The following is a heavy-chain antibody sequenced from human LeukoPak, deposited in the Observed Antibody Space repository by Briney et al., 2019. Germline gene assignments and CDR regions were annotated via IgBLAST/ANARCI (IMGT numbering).Heavy chain of an antibody. D-gene: IGHD1-26*01. CDR3: AKDLWSYGDYYYMDV. J-gene: IGHJ6*03. V-gene: IGHV3-23*01. Sequence: PGGSLRLSCAASGFTFSSYAMSWVRQAPGKGLEWVSAISGSGGSTYYADSAKGRFTISRDNSKNTLYLQMNSLRAEDTAVYYCAKDLWSYGDYYYMDVWGKGTTVTVSS. CDR2: ISGSGGST. CDR1: GFTFSSYA.